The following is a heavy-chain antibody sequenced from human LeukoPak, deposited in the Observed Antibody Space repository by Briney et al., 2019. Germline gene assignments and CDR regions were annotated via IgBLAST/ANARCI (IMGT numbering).Heavy chain of an antibody. CDR2: IKQDGSEK. V-gene: IGHV3-7*01. Sequence: GGSLRLSCAASGFAFSSYWMSWVRQAPGKGLEWVANIKQDGSEKYYVDSVKGRFTISRDNAKNSLYLEINSLRAEDTAVYYCAMLQRRDWSHWGQGTLVTVSS. D-gene: IGHD3-9*01. CDR1: GFAFSSYW. CDR3: AMLQRRDWSH. J-gene: IGHJ4*02.